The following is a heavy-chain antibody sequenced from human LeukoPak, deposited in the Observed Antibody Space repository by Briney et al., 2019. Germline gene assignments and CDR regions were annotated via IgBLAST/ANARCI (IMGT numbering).Heavy chain of an antibody. CDR3: AREGGSYWVY. CDR2: ISSSSSYI. Sequence: PGGSLRLSCEASGFTFSSYSMNWVRQAPGKGLEWVSSISSSSSYIYYADSVKGRFTISRDNAKNSLYLQMNSLRAEDTAVYYCAREGGSYWVYWGQGTLVTVSS. D-gene: IGHD1-26*01. J-gene: IGHJ4*02. CDR1: GFTFSSYS. V-gene: IGHV3-21*01.